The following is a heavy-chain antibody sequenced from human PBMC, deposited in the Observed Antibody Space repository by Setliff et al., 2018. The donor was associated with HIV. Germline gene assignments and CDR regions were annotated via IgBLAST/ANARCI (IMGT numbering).Heavy chain of an antibody. Sequence: SETLSLTCNVSGYSISSGYYWCWIRQFPWMGLQWIGRIYHGGTTTYNPTLRSRVTISSDASKKHVFLRLNNVRATDTSVYFCARDRALRFCQSPSSHDFDSWGQGTLVTVSS. V-gene: IGHV4-38-2*02. J-gene: IGHJ4*02. CDR1: GYSISSGYY. CDR3: ARDRALRFCQSPSSHDFDS. CDR2: IYHGGTT. D-gene: IGHD3-3*01.